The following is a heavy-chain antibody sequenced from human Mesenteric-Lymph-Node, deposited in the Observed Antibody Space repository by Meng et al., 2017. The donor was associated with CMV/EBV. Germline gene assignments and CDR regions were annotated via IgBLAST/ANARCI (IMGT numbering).Heavy chain of an antibody. J-gene: IGHJ4*02. V-gene: IGHV5-51*01. CDR1: GYSFPSYG. D-gene: IGHD3-16*01. CDR3: TRGDVMPEY. Sequence: KISCQGSGYSFPSYGIGWVRQMPGRGLEWMGLIYPGDSHTKYSPSFQGQVTISADKSIRTAFLQWSSLKASDTAIYYCTRGDVMPEYWGQGTLVTVSS. CDR2: IYPGDSHT.